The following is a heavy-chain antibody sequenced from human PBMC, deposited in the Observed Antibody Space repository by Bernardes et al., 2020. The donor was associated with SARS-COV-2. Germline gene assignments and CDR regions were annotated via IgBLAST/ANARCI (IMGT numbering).Heavy chain of an antibody. J-gene: IGHJ5*02. V-gene: IGHV4-39*01. Sequence: SDTLYLTCTVSGGSISSSSYYCGWIRQPPGKGLEWIGSIYYSGSTYYNPSLKSRVTISVDTSKNQFSLKLSSVTAADTAVYYCARHHPGFLEWTNWFDPWGQGTLVTVSS. CDR1: GGSISSSSYY. CDR3: ARHHPGFLEWTNWFDP. CDR2: IYYSGST. D-gene: IGHD3-3*01.